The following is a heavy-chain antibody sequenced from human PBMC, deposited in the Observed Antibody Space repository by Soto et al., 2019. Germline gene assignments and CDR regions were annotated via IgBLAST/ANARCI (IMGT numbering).Heavy chain of an antibody. CDR1: GGSISSGGYY. Sequence: PSETLSLTCTVSGGSISSGGYYWSWIRQHPGKGLEWIGYIYYSGSTYYNPSLKGRVTISVDTSKNQFSLKLSSVTAADTAVYYCAKLQQLPHYFDYWGQGTLVTVSS. CDR2: IYYSGST. CDR3: AKLQQLPHYFDY. J-gene: IGHJ4*02. V-gene: IGHV4-31*03. D-gene: IGHD6-13*01.